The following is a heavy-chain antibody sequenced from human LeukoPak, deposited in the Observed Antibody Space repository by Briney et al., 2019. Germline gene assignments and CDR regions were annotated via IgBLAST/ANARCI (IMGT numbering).Heavy chain of an antibody. CDR3: ARGYYGMDV. CDR1: GFTFSSYA. CDR2: ISSSGGTI. V-gene: IGHV3-48*03. Sequence: GGSLRLSCSASGFTFSSYAMHWVRQAPGKGLEWVSYISSSGGTIYDVDSVKGRFTISRDNAKNSLYLQMNSLRAEDTAVYYCARGYYGMDVWGQGTTVTVSS. J-gene: IGHJ6*02.